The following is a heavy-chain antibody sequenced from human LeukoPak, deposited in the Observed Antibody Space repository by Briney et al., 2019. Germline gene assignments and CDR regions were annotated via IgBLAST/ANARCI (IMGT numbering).Heavy chain of an antibody. Sequence: SLRLSCAASGFTFDDYAMHWVRQAPGKGLEWVSGISWNSGSIGYADSVKGRFTISRDNAKNSLYLQMNNLRAEDTALYYCAKDKGVVAASGAFDIWGQGTMVTVSS. CDR3: AKDKGVVAASGAFDI. CDR1: GFTFDDYA. J-gene: IGHJ3*02. CDR2: ISWNSGSI. D-gene: IGHD2-15*01. V-gene: IGHV3-9*01.